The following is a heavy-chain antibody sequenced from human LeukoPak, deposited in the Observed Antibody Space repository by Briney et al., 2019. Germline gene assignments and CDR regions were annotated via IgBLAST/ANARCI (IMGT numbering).Heavy chain of an antibody. Sequence: PSETLSLSCTVSGGSIGSYYWSWIRQPPGKGLEWIGYIYYSGSTNYNPPLKSRVTISVDTSKNQFSLKLSSVTAADTAVYYCARHATSYYDSSGYHDYWGQGTLVTVSS. D-gene: IGHD3-22*01. CDR1: GGSIGSYY. V-gene: IGHV4-59*08. J-gene: IGHJ4*02. CDR3: ARHATSYYDSSGYHDY. CDR2: IYYSGST.